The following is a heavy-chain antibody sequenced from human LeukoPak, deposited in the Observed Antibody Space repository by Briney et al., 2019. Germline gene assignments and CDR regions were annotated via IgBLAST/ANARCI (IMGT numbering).Heavy chain of an antibody. D-gene: IGHD6-13*01. CDR2: INWNGGST. CDR1: GFTFDDYG. Sequence: GGSLRLSCAASGFTFDDYGMSWVRQAPGKGLEWVSGINWNGGSTGYADSVKGRFTISRDNAKNSLYLQMNSLRAEDTALYHCAREGTAAGTVWFDPWGQGTLVTVSS. J-gene: IGHJ5*02. V-gene: IGHV3-20*01. CDR3: AREGTAAGTVWFDP.